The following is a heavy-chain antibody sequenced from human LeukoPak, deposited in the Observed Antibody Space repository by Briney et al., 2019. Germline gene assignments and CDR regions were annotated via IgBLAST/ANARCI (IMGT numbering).Heavy chain of an antibody. D-gene: IGHD3-9*01. CDR2: INPNSGGT. CDR3: ARDRYYDILTGYYSL. J-gene: IGHJ4*02. CDR1: GYTFTGYY. Sequence: GASVKVSCKASGYTFTGYYMHWVRQAPGQGREWMGRINPNSGGTNYAQKFQGRVTMTRDTSISTAYMELSRLRSDDTAVYYCARDRYYDILTGYYSLWGQGTLVTVSS. V-gene: IGHV1-2*06.